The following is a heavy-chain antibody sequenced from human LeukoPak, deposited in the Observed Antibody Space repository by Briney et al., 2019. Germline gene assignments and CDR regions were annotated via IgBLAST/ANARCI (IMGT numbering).Heavy chain of an antibody. V-gene: IGHV4-39*01. D-gene: IGHD4-11*01. CDR3: ARHLQYSYYYYIDV. J-gene: IGHJ6*03. Sequence: SETLSLTCTVSGGSISSSSYYWGWIRQPPGKGLEWIGYIYYSGSTDYKPSLKSRVTMSVDTSKNQFSLKLSSVTAADTAVYYCARHLQYSYYYYIDVWGKGTTVTVSS. CDR2: IYYSGST. CDR1: GGSISSSSYY.